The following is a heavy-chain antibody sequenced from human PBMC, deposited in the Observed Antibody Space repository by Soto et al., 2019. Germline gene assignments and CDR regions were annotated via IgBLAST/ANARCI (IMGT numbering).Heavy chain of an antibody. CDR1: NDSIRNNY. V-gene: IGHV4-59*01. CDR3: ARVASYHDYTSWYFDL. D-gene: IGHD4-4*01. J-gene: IGHJ2*01. CDR2: IYYSGST. Sequence: QVQLQESGPGLVKPSETLSLTCSVSNDSIRNNYWSWIRQSPGKGLEWIGCIYYSGSTHYNPSLESRVTMSXXTXKXXFSLRLTSVTAADTAVYYCARVASYHDYTSWYFDLWGRGTLVTVSS.